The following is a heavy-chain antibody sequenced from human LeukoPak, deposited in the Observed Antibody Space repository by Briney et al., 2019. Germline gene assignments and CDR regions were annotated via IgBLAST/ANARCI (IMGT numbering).Heavy chain of an antibody. CDR2: IKGDGNT. CDR1: GFTFSSYW. J-gene: IGHJ1*01. CDR3: SRAPSEIGGYYPEYFRH. Sequence: GGSLRLSCAASGFTFSSYWMHWVRQAPGKGLVWVSRIKGDGNTNYADSVKGRFTISRDNAKNTVSLQMNSLRAEDTGVYYCSRAPSEIGGYYPEYFRHWGQGTLVTVSS. V-gene: IGHV3-74*01. D-gene: IGHD3-22*01.